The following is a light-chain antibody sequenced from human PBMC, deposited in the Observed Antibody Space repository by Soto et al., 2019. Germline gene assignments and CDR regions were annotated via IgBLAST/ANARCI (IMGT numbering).Light chain of an antibody. J-gene: IGKJ5*01. CDR1: QSISSY. CDR2: AAS. CDR3: RQSYSTPRT. Sequence: IQMTQSPSSLSASVGDRVTITCRASQSISSYLNWYQQKPGKAPKLLIYAASSLQSGVPSRFSGSGSGTDFTLTISSLQPEDFATYYCRQSYSTPRTFGQGTRLEIK. V-gene: IGKV1-39*01.